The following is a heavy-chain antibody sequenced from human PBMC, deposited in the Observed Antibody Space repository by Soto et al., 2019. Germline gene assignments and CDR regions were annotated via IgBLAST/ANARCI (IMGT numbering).Heavy chain of an antibody. D-gene: IGHD6-13*01. Sequence: EVQLLESGGGLVQPGGSLRLSCAASGFTFSSYAMSWVRQAPGKGLEWVSAISGSGGSTYYADSVKGRFTISRDNSKNTLYLQMNSLRAEDTAVYYCAKEPAVEGSWYSGWFDPWGQGTLVTVSS. CDR3: AKEPAVEGSWYSGWFDP. CDR2: ISGSGGST. J-gene: IGHJ5*02. V-gene: IGHV3-23*01. CDR1: GFTFSSYA.